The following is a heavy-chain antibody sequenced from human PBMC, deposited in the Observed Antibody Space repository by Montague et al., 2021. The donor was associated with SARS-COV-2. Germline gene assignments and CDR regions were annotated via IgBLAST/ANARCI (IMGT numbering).Heavy chain of an antibody. V-gene: IGHV4-4*07. CDR2: IYASGST. Sequence: SETLSLTCSISGVSITSYYWSWVRQPAGKGLEWIGHIYASGSTNYSPSLKSRVRLSIDNPKNQFSLKLESLTAADTAVYYCVRGVVAAPPVVDYWGRGTLVTVSS. CDR1: GVSITSYY. D-gene: IGHD2-15*01. CDR3: VRGVVAAPPVVDY. J-gene: IGHJ4*02.